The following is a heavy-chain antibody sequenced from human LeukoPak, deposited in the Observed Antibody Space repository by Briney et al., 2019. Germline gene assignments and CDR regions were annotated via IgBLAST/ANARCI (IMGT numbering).Heavy chain of an antibody. CDR3: ARDPRNVGLAP. V-gene: IGHV3-74*01. J-gene: IGHJ5*02. D-gene: IGHD2-15*01. CDR1: GFSLSGYW. CDR2: NNGDGSTT. Sequence: GGSLRLSCVASGFSLSGYWMYWVRQAPGKGLMYISRNNGDGSTTNYADVVKGRFTMSRDNVKNTLYLQMNSLRVEDTAVYYCARDPRNVGLAPWGQGTLITVSS.